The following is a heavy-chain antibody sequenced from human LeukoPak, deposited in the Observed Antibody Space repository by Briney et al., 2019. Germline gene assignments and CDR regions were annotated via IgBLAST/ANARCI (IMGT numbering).Heavy chain of an antibody. Sequence: PSETLSLTCTVSGGSISSYYWSWIRQPPGKGLEWIGDIYYSGSTNYNASLTNRVTISVDTSKNQFSLKLSSVTAADTAVYYCAREVGYCSGGSCYSYFDYWGQGTLVTVSS. CDR3: AREVGYCSGGSCYSYFDY. V-gene: IGHV4-59*01. CDR1: GGSISSYY. J-gene: IGHJ4*02. D-gene: IGHD2-15*01. CDR2: IYYSGST.